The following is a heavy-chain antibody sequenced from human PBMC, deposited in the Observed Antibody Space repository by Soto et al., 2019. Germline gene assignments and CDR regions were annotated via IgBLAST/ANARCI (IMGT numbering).Heavy chain of an antibody. D-gene: IGHD3-10*01. CDR2: ISGSGGST. CDR1: GFTFSSYA. V-gene: IGHV3-23*01. Sequence: PGGSLRLSCAASGFTFSSYAMSWVRQAPGKGLEWVSAISGSGGSTYYADSVKGRFTISRDNSKNTLYLQMNSLRAEDTAVYYCAKDRGYYGSGSYYKSVNWFDPWGQGTLVTVSS. CDR3: AKDRGYYGSGSYYKSVNWFDP. J-gene: IGHJ5*02.